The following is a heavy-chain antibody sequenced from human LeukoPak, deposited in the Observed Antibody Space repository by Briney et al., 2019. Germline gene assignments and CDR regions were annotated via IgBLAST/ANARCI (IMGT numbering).Heavy chain of an antibody. D-gene: IGHD3-22*01. CDR1: EYTFSVYH. Sequence: ASVKVSCKASEYTFSVYHIHWVRQAPGQGLEWMAWINPDSGDTNYAQKFQGRVTMTRDTSISTAYMEVSSLRSEDTAVYYCARGHYESSGYYLGYWGQGTLATVSS. V-gene: IGHV1-2*02. CDR3: ARGHYESSGYYLGY. CDR2: INPDSGDT. J-gene: IGHJ4*02.